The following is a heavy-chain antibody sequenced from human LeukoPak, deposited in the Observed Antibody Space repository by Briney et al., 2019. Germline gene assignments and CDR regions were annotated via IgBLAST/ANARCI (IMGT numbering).Heavy chain of an antibody. J-gene: IGHJ4*02. Sequence: PGGSLRLSCAASGFTFSSYGMIWVRQAPGKGLEWVSSLSDTGGNSYYADSVKGRFTISRDNSKNSLYLQMNSLRAEDTAVYYCARDPSFGELHVDYWGQGTLVTVSS. CDR3: ARDPSFGELHVDY. D-gene: IGHD3-10*01. V-gene: IGHV3-23*01. CDR1: GFTFSSYG. CDR2: LSDTGGNS.